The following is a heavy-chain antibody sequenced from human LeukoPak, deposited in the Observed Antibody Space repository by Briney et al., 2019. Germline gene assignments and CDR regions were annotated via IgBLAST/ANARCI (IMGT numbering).Heavy chain of an antibody. CDR2: IRSNTYGGTT. V-gene: IGHV3-49*04. J-gene: IGHJ4*02. CDR1: GFTFGDYA. CDR3: TRMAYCSGGSCSFDY. D-gene: IGHD2-15*01. Sequence: GGSLRLSCTASGFTFGDYAMSWVRQAPGKGLEWVGFIRSNTYGGTTEYAASVKGRFTFSRGDSKGIAYLQMNSLQTEDTAVYHCTRMAYCSGGSCSFDYWGQGTLVTVSS.